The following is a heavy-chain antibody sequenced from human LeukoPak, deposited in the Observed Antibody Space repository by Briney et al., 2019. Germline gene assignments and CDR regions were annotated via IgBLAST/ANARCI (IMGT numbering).Heavy chain of an antibody. D-gene: IGHD1-26*01. CDR3: ARELYSGSYGGDFDY. CDR2: INPNSGGT. CDR1: GYTFSGYY. Sequence: ASVKVSCKTSGYTFSGYYMHWVRQAPGQGLEWMGWINPNSGGTNYAQKFQGRVTMTRDTSISTAYMELSGLRSDDTAVYYCARELYSGSYGGDFDYWGQGTLVTVSS. V-gene: IGHV1-2*02. J-gene: IGHJ4*02.